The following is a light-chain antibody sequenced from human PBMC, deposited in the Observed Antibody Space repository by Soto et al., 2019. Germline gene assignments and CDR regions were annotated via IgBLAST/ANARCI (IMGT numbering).Light chain of an antibody. CDR3: QQTYSTPYT. Sequence: DIQMTQSPSSLSASVGDRVTITCRASQSISNYLNWYRQRPGKAPELLIFAASTLQRGAPSRFSGSESGSDFTLTISSLQPEDFAIYYCQQTYSTPYTFGQGTNLEIK. CDR1: QSISNY. J-gene: IGKJ2*01. V-gene: IGKV1-39*01. CDR2: AAS.